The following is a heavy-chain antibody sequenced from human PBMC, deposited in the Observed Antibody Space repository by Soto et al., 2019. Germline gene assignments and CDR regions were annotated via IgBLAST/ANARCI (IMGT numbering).Heavy chain of an antibody. J-gene: IGHJ4*02. Sequence: GGSLRLSCAASGFTFSSYAMSWVRQAPGKGLEWVSAISGSGGSTYYADSVKGRFTISRDNSKNTLYLQMNSLRAEDTAVYYCAKDADSSGYYYGSKFGYWGQGTLVTVSS. CDR2: ISGSGGST. CDR1: GFTFSSYA. CDR3: AKDADSSGYYYGSKFGY. V-gene: IGHV3-23*01. D-gene: IGHD3-22*01.